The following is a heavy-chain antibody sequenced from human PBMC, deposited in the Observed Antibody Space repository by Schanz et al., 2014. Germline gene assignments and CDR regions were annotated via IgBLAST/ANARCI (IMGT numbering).Heavy chain of an antibody. D-gene: IGHD6-19*01. V-gene: IGHV1-46*02. CDR2: INPSGGST. CDR3: ARGGYSSGWYDRDIAHFDY. Sequence: QVQLVQSGAELRKPGTSVKVSCKASGGTFNSYTINWVRQAPGQGLEWMGMINPSGGSTTYAQKLQGRVTMTTDTSTSTAYMELRSLRSDDTAVYYCARGGYSSGWYDRDIAHFDYWGQGTLVTVSS. CDR1: GGTFNSYT. J-gene: IGHJ4*02.